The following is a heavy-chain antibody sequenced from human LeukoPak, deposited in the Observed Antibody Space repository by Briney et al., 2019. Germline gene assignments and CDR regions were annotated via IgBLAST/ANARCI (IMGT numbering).Heavy chain of an antibody. D-gene: IGHD3-3*01. V-gene: IGHV3-30*03. J-gene: IGHJ4*02. Sequence: GGSLRLSCARSGFTFSRHGMHWVRQAPGKGLEWVAIISNDGSRKYYAHSVEGRFTISRDNSKNTLYLQMDSLRAEDTAVYYCARDRAWNYFDYWGQGTLVTVSS. CDR1: GFTFSRHG. CDR2: ISNDGSRK. CDR3: ARDRAWNYFDY.